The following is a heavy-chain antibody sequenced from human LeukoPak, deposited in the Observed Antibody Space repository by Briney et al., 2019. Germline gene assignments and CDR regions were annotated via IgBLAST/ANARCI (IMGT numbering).Heavy chain of an antibody. CDR2: ISSSSSTI. V-gene: IGHV3-48*01. J-gene: IGHJ4*02. Sequence: GGSLRLSCAASGFTFSSYSMNWVRQAPGKGLEWVSHISSSSSTIYYADSVKGRFTISGDNAKNSLYLQMNSLRAEDTAVYYCASLNDFFDYWGQGTLVTVSS. CDR3: ASLNDFFDY. CDR1: GFTFSSYS.